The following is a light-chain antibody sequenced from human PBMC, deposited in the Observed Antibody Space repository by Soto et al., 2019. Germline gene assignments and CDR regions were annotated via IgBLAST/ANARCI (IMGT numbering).Light chain of an antibody. J-gene: IGLJ2*01. Sequence: QSVLTQPSSVSGTPGQRVTISCSGRDSNIGSNTVNWYQQLPGAAPQLLIYTTFQRPSGIPDRFSGSKSVTSASLAISGLQSEDEAHYYCAVWDDSLNGWAFGGGTKLTVL. V-gene: IGLV1-44*01. CDR3: AVWDDSLNGWA. CDR1: DSNIGSNT. CDR2: TTF.